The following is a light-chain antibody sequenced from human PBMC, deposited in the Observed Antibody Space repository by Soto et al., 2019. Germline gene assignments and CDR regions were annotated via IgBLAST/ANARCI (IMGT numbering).Light chain of an antibody. CDR3: QQWGNSPRVT. J-gene: IGKJ4*01. Sequence: IVLTQSPGTLSLSPGERATLSCRAIDSVSISYLAWYQQRSGQAPRLLIYGASTRATGIPDRFSGSGSGTDFTLTISRLEPEDSAVYFCQQWGNSPRVTFGGGTKVEIK. CDR2: GAS. V-gene: IGKV3-20*01. CDR1: DSVSISY.